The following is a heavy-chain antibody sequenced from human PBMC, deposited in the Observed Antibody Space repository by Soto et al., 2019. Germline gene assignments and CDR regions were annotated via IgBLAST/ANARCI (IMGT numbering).Heavy chain of an antibody. D-gene: IGHD3-10*01. Sequence: EVQLVESGGGLVKPGGSLRLSCAASGFTFSNAWMSWVRQAPGKGLEWVGRIKSKTDGGTTDYAATVKGRFTISRDDSKNTLYLQMNSLKTEDTAVYYCTTEAMVRGVIITITRDYWGQGTLVTVSS. CDR1: GFTFSNAW. V-gene: IGHV3-15*01. J-gene: IGHJ4*02. CDR3: TTEAMVRGVIITITRDY. CDR2: IKSKTDGGTT.